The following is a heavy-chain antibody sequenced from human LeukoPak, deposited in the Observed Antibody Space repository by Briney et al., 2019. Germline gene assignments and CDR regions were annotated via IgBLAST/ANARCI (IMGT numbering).Heavy chain of an antibody. CDR3: TKGTIWLPFDY. J-gene: IGHJ4*02. CDR2: ISGSGDST. CDR1: GFTFSNSA. D-gene: IGHD5-18*01. V-gene: IGHV3-23*01. Sequence: GGSLRLSCAASGFTFSNSAMTWVRQAPGKGLEWVSCISGSGDSTYYADSVKGRFTISRDNSKNTLYLQMNSLRAEDTAVYYCTKGTIWLPFDYWGQGTLVTVSS.